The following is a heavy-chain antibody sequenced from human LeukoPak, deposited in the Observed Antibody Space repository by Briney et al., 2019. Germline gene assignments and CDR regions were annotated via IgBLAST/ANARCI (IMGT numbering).Heavy chain of an antibody. V-gene: IGHV1-18*01. J-gene: IGHJ5*02. CDR3: ARGPFYGSGSYLNWFDP. Sequence: ASVKVSCKASGYTFTSYGISWVRQAPGQGLEWMGWISAYNGNTNYAQKFQGRVTMTRNTSISTAYMELSSLRSEDTAVYYCARGPFYGSGSYLNWFDPWGQGTLVTVSS. CDR2: ISAYNGNT. CDR1: GYTFTSYG. D-gene: IGHD3-10*01.